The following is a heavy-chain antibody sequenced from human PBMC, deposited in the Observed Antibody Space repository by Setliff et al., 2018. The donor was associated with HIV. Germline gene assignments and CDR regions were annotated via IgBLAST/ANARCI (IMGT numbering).Heavy chain of an antibody. CDR3: ARDDYANTYLDF. J-gene: IGHJ4*02. CDR1: GYTFTDYG. V-gene: IGHV7-4-1*01. CDR2: INTNNGNP. Sequence: ASVKVSCKASGYTFTDYGINWVRQAPGQGLEWMGWINTNNGNPMYAQGFTRRFVFSYDTAVRTAYLQIVGLKTEDTAVYFCARDDYANTYLDFWVPGTLFTVSS. D-gene: IGHD4-17*01.